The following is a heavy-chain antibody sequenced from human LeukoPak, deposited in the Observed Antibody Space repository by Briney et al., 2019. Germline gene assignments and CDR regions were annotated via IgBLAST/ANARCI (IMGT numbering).Heavy chain of an antibody. Sequence: GGSLRLSCAASGFTFRNYVIHWVRQAPGKGLEWVAITSSDLNVKLYADSVKGRFTISRDNSRSTLYLQMNSLRPEDTAIYYCAREGYYGSGSPPSLYFDYWGQGTLVTVSS. V-gene: IGHV3-30-3*01. D-gene: IGHD3-10*01. CDR3: AREGYYGSGSPPSLYFDY. J-gene: IGHJ4*02. CDR2: TSSDLNVK. CDR1: GFTFRNYV.